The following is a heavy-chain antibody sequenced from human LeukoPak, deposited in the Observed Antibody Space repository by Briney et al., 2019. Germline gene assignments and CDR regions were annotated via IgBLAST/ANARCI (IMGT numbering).Heavy chain of an antibody. CDR1: GGSINNYY. CDR2: IYYSGST. J-gene: IGHJ4*02. Sequence: SETLSLTCTDSGGSINNYYWSWIRQPPGKELEYIGYIYYSGSTNYNPSLKSRVTISVDTSKNQFSLKLSSVTAADTAVYYCARDPPGSGSYLDYWGQGTLVTVSS. V-gene: IGHV4-59*01. CDR3: ARDPPGSGSYLDY. D-gene: IGHD3-10*01.